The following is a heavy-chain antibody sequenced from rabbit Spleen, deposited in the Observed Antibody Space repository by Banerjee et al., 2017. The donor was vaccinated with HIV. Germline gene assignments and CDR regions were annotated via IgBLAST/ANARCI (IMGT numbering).Heavy chain of an antibody. Sequence: QSLVESGGGLVQPEGSLTPTCTASGFSFINNYYMCWVRQAPGKGLEWIACIYAGSSGNTYSATWAKGRFTISRTSSTTVTLQMTSLTAADRATYFCARDLAGVIGWNFGVWGPGTLVTVS. CDR1: GFSFINNYY. CDR3: ARDLAGVIGWNFGV. J-gene: IGHJ4*01. V-gene: IGHV1S40*01. D-gene: IGHD4-1*01. CDR2: IYAGSSGNT.